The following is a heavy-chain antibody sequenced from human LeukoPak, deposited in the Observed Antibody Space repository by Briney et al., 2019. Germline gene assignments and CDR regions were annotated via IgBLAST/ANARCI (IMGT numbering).Heavy chain of an antibody. CDR1: GFTFSSYW. J-gene: IGHJ4*02. Sequence: PGGSLRLSCAASGFTFSSYWMGWVRQAPGKGLEWVANIKQDGSEKYYVDSVKGRFTISRDNAKNSLYLQMNSLRVEDTAVYYCARVIGYGALDYWGQGTLVTVSS. CDR3: ARVIGYGALDY. V-gene: IGHV3-7*01. CDR2: IKQDGSEK. D-gene: IGHD5-12*01.